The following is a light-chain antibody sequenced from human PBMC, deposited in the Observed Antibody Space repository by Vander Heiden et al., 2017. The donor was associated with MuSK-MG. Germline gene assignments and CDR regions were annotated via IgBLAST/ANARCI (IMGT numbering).Light chain of an antibody. CDR2: GKN. CDR3: NSRDSSGNHPWV. Sequence: SSQLTQDPAVSVALGQTVRITPPGDSLRSYYASWYQQKPGQAPVLVIYGKNNRPSGIPDQFSGSSSGNTASLTITGAQAEDEADYYCNSRDSSGNHPWVFGGGTKLTVL. CDR1: SLRSYY. V-gene: IGLV3-19*01. J-gene: IGLJ3*02.